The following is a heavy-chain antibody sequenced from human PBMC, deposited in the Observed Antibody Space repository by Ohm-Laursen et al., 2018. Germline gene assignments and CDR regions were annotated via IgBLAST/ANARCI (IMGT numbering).Heavy chain of an antibody. V-gene: IGHV3-13*01. CDR3: ARDGAYYDFWSGETNWFDP. Sequence: SLRLSCSASGFTFSSYDMHWVRQATGKGLEWVSAIGTAGDTYYPGSVKGRFTISRDNAKNSLYLQMNSLRAEDTAVYYCARDGAYYDFWSGETNWFDPWGQGTLVTVSS. J-gene: IGHJ5*02. CDR1: GFTFSSYD. CDR2: IGTAGDT. D-gene: IGHD3-3*01.